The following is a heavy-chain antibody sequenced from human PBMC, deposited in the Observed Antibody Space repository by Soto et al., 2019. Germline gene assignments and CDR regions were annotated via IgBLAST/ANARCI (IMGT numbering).Heavy chain of an antibody. D-gene: IGHD2-2*01. CDR1: GFTFYYYS. V-gene: IGHV3-9*01. J-gene: IGHJ6*02. Sequence: PGGSLRLSCAASGFTFYYYSMHWVRPAPGKGLEWVSGISWNSGSIGYADSVKGRFTISRDNAKNSLYLQMNSLRAEDTALYYCAKDIQHAAYYYYGMDVWGQGTTVTV. CDR2: ISWNSGSI. CDR3: AKDIQHAAYYYYGMDV.